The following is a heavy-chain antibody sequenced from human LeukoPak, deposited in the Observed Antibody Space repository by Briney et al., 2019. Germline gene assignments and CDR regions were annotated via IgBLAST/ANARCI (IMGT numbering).Heavy chain of an antibody. V-gene: IGHV3-9*01. D-gene: IGHD1-26*01. Sequence: GGSMRLSCATSGFTFDDYAMHWVRRAPGKGLEWVSGITWNSGNIGYADSVKGRFTISRDNAKASLFLQMNSLRAEDTALYYCAKDMSYSGSYWTAFDIWGQGTMVTVSS. CDR3: AKDMSYSGSYWTAFDI. J-gene: IGHJ3*02. CDR2: ITWNSGNI. CDR1: GFTFDDYA.